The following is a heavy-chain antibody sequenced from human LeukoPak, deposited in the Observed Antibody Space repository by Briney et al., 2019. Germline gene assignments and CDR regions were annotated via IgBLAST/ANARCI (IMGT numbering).Heavy chain of an antibody. D-gene: IGHD2-15*01. J-gene: IGHJ4*02. CDR2: INPNSGDT. CDR3: ARQFRCSGGSCYWDY. CDR1: GYTFTGYH. V-gene: IGHV1-2*02. Sequence: GASVKVSCKASGYTFTGYHMHWVRKAPGQGLEWMGWINPNSGDTNYAQKFQGRVTMTGDTSISTAYMELSRLRSDDTAVYYCARQFRCSGGSCYWDYWGQGILVTVSS.